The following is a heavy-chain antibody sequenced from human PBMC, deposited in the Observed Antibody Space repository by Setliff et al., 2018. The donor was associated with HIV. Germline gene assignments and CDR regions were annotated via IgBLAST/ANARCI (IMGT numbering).Heavy chain of an antibody. J-gene: IGHJ6*03. V-gene: IGHV1-69*13. CDR1: GGTFKNDV. Sequence: SVKVSCKASGGTFKNDVISWVRQAPGQGLEWMGVITPVFGTANYAQKFQSRVTIIADESTSTAYMEISNLRSEDTAVYYCARGSLLRRTVSNLFETVDYWDYYLDVWGKGTTVTVSS. CDR2: ITPVFGTA. CDR3: ARGSLLRRTVSNLFETVDYWDYYLDV. D-gene: IGHD4-17*01.